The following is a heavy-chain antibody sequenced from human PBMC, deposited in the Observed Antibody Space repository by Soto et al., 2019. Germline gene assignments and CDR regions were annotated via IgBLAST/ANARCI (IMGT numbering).Heavy chain of an antibody. CDR1: GASISSGSHY. CDR3: ATGDGSGDHCEDV. Sequence: SETLSLTCSVSGASISSGSHYWSWIRQFPGRGLEWIGFIYYSGSTFYNPSLHSRLSISVDSLNQFSLRLKSVTVADTAVYYCATGDGSGDHCEDVWGPGTLVTVSS. V-gene: IGHV4-31*03. J-gene: IGHJ4*02. CDR2: IYYSGST. D-gene: IGHD5-12*01.